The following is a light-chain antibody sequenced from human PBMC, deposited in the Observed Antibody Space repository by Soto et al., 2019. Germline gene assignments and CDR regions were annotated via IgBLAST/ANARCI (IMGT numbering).Light chain of an antibody. CDR3: QQYGSSPTWT. CDR2: GAS. CDR1: QSVSSNY. Sequence: ESVLTQSPGTLSLSPGESATLSCRASQSVSSNYLAWYQQKPGQAPRLLIYGASTRATGIPDRFSGSGSGTDFTLTISRLEPEDSAVYYCQQYGSSPTWTVGNGNKVGIK. J-gene: IGKJ1*01. V-gene: IGKV3-20*01.